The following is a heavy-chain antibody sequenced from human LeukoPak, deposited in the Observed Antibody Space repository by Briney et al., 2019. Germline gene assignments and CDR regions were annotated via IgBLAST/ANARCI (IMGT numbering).Heavy chain of an antibody. Sequence: ASVKVSCKASGYTFITYGINWVRQAPGQGLECMGWTSPYDGSTNFAQNLQGRVTMTTDTITSTAFMELRSLRFEDTALYYCARDKAPRYTYGLGHWGQGTLVTVSS. D-gene: IGHD5-18*01. CDR2: TSPYDGST. CDR1: GYTFITYG. CDR3: ARDKAPRYTYGLGH. J-gene: IGHJ4*02. V-gene: IGHV1-18*01.